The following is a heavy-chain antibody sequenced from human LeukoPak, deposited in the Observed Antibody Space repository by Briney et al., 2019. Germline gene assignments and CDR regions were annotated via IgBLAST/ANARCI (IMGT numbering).Heavy chain of an antibody. V-gene: IGHV4-61*02. CDR3: ARQNCKLLVFS. D-gene: IGHD1-1*01. CDR2: IYTSGST. Sequence: SDTLSLTCTVSGGSISSGSYYWSWIRQPAGKGLEWIGLIYTSGSTNYNPSLRSRVTVSIDTSKKQFCLKRSSVTAADTAVYYRARQNCKLLVFSSGQGNLGSVSS. CDR1: GGSISSGSYY. J-gene: IGHJ5*02.